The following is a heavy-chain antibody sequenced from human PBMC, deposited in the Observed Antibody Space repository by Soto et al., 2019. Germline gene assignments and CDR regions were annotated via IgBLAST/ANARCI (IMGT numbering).Heavy chain of an antibody. CDR2: IYYRGST. Sequence: PSETLFLTCTVSCGSISSHYSSWVRQAPGKGLEWIGHIYYRGSTTYNPSLRSGSTISVDTSNNQFSLKLNSVTYADTAVYYCARDGREASGMDVWGQGTKVTVSS. J-gene: IGHJ6*02. V-gene: IGHV4-59*11. D-gene: IGHD1-26*01. CDR3: ARDGREASGMDV. CDR1: CGSISSHY.